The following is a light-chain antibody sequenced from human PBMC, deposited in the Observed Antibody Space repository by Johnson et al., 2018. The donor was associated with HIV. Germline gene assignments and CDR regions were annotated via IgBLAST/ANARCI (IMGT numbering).Light chain of an antibody. CDR2: RNN. CDR1: SSNIGSNT. V-gene: IGLV1-44*01. Sequence: QSVLTQPPSASGTPVQRVTISCSGSSSNIGSNTVNWYQQLPGTAPKLLIYRNNQRPSGVPDRFSGSKSGTSASLAISGLQAEDEADYYCAAWDDSLNGSYVFGTGTKVTVL. J-gene: IGLJ1*01. CDR3: AAWDDSLNGSYV.